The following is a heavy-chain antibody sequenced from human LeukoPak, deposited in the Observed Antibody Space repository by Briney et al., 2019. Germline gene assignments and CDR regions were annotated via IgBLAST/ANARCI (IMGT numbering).Heavy chain of an antibody. V-gene: IGHV1-8*01. D-gene: IGHD7-27*01. CDR1: GYTFFSYD. Sequence: GASVKVSCKASGYTFFSYDINWVRQATGQGPEWMGWMSPKSGNTGYAQEFQGRVTMTRDTSINTAYMELSGLISEDTAVYYCTRGPPNWGYDFWGQGTLVTVSS. CDR2: MSPKSGNT. J-gene: IGHJ4*02. CDR3: TRGPPNWGYDF.